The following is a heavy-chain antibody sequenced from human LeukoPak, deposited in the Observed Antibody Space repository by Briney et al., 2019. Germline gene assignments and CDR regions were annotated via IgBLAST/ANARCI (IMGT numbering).Heavy chain of an antibody. D-gene: IGHD2-2*01. V-gene: IGHV3-23*01. CDR1: GFTFTNHA. Sequence: GESLRLSCTASGFTFTNHAMSWVRQAPGKGLEWVSALIGGGGSTYYTDSVKGRFTISRDNSKNTLYLQMNSLRAEDTAKYYCAKLASLCTSTSCVRGGFDCWGQGTLVTVSS. CDR3: AKLASLCTSTSCVRGGFDC. J-gene: IGHJ4*02. CDR2: LIGGGGST.